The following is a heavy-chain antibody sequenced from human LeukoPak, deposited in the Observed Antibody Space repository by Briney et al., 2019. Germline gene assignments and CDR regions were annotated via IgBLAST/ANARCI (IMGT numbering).Heavy chain of an antibody. Sequence: GRSLRLSCAASGFTFSSYGMHWVRQAPGKGLEWVAVIWYDGSNKYYADSVKGRFTISRDNSKNTLYLQMNSLRAEDTAVYYCAKELAMVRGVALDYWGQGTLVTVSS. J-gene: IGHJ4*02. CDR1: GFTFSSYG. CDR2: IWYDGSNK. D-gene: IGHD3-10*01. V-gene: IGHV3-33*06. CDR3: AKELAMVRGVALDY.